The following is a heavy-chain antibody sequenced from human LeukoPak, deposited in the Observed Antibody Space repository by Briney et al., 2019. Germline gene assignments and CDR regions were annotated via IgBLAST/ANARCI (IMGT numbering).Heavy chain of an antibody. CDR3: ARVSPNTVTTLRYFDY. CDR1: GCTFSSYW. CDR2: IKQDGSEK. J-gene: IGHJ4*02. Sequence: SGGSLRLSCAASGCTFSSYWMSWVRQAPAKGLERVANIKQDGSEKYYVDSVKGRFTISRDNAKNSLYLQMNSLRAEDTAVYYCARVSPNTVTTLRYFDYWGQGTLVTVSS. V-gene: IGHV3-7*01. D-gene: IGHD4-17*01.